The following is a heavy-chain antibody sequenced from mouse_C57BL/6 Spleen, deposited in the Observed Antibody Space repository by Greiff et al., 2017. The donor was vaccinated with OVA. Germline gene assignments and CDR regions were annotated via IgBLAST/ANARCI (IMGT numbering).Heavy chain of an antibody. J-gene: IGHJ3*01. D-gene: IGHD2-2*01. CDR1: GYTFTSYW. CDR2: INPSNGGT. CDR3: ARSMVTTAWFAY. Sequence: QVQLKQPGTELVKPGASVKLSCKASGYTFTSYWMHWVKQRPGQGLEWIGNINPSNGGTNYNEKFKSKATLTVDKSSSTAYLQLSSLTSEDSAVYYCARSMVTTAWFAYWGQGTLVTVSA. V-gene: IGHV1-53*01.